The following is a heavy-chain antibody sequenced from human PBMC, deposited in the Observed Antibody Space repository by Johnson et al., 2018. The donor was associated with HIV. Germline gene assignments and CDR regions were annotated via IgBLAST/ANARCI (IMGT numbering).Heavy chain of an antibody. Sequence: VQLVESGGGLVQPGGSLRLSCAASGFTFSSYDMHWVRQATGKGLEWVSAIGTAGDTYYPGSVKGRFTISSDTAKNTLYLQMNSLRAEDTAVYYCAKVADPYCGGDCYSWLFAFDIWGQGTMVTVSS. J-gene: IGHJ3*02. D-gene: IGHD2-21*02. CDR2: IGTAGDT. V-gene: IGHV3-13*01. CDR3: AKVADPYCGGDCYSWLFAFDI. CDR1: GFTFSSYD.